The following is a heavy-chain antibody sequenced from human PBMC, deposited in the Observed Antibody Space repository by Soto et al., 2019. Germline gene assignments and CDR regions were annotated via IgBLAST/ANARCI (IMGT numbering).Heavy chain of an antibody. V-gene: IGHV3-23*01. CDR3: ATDYYGMDV. Sequence: EVQLLESGGGSVQPGGSLRLSCAASGFTFSSYAMSWVRQAPGKGLEWVSAISGSGGSTNYADSVKGRLTISRDNSKNTMYLQMNILRAEDTAVYYCATDYYGMDVWGQGTTVTVSS. CDR2: ISGSGGST. J-gene: IGHJ6*02. CDR1: GFTFSSYA.